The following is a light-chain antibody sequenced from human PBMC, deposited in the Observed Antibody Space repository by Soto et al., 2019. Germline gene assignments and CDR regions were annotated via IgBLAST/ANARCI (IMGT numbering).Light chain of an antibody. CDR2: DVS. V-gene: IGLV2-14*01. CDR1: SRDVGGYNY. J-gene: IGLJ1*01. CDR3: SSYTSSNTLYV. Sequence: SVVRRPGYVSGSPGQSITLSCTGTSRDVGGYNYVSWYQQHPGKAPKLMIYDVSNRPSGVSNRFSGSKSGNTASLTISGLQAEDEADYYCSSYTSSNTLYVFGTGTKVTVL.